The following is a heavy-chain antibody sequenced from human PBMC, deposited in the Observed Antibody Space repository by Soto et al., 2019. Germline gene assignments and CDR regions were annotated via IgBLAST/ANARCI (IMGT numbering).Heavy chain of an antibody. V-gene: IGHV4-39*01. Sequence: SETLSLTCTVSGGSISSSSYYWGWIRQPPGKGLEWIGSIYYSGSTYYNPSLKSRVTISVDTSKNQFSLKLSSVTAADTAVYYFARQDDFWSGYYRGYYYGMDVWGQGTTVTVSS. J-gene: IGHJ6*02. CDR1: GGSISSSSYY. CDR3: ARQDDFWSGYYRGYYYGMDV. D-gene: IGHD3-3*01. CDR2: IYYSGST.